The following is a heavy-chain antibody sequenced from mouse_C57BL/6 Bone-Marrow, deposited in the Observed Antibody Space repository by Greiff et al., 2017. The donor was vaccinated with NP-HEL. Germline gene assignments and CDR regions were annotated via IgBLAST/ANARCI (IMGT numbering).Heavy chain of an antibody. Sequence: VQLQQPGAELVKPGASVKLSCKASGYTFTSYWMHWVKQRPGRGLEWIGRIDPSSGGTKYNEKFKSKATLTVDKPSSTAYMQLSSLTSEDAAVYYCARCPPRRGYCDVWGTGTTVTVSS. CDR2: IDPSSGGT. J-gene: IGHJ1*03. V-gene: IGHV1-72*01. CDR3: ARCPPRRGYCDV. CDR1: GYTFTSYW.